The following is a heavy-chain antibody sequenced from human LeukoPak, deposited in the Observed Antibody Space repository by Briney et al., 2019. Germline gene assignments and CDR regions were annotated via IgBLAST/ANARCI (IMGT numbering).Heavy chain of an antibody. CDR1: GYTFTNYG. D-gene: IGHD6-13*01. Sequence: GASVTVSCKASGYTFTNYGISWVRQAPGQGLEWMGWISAYNGNTNYAQKLQGRVTMTTDTSTSTAYMELRSLRSDDTAVYYCARGSGMGIAAAGRGDYWGQGTLVTVSS. J-gene: IGHJ4*02. CDR3: ARGSGMGIAAAGRGDY. CDR2: ISAYNGNT. V-gene: IGHV1-18*01.